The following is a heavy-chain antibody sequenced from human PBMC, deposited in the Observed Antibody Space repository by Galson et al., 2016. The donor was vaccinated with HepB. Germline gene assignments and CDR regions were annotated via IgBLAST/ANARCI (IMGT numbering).Heavy chain of an antibody. CDR1: GFTFSSYA. CDR3: ARDSGGSGADDY. J-gene: IGHJ4*02. CDR2: LGRSSTPI. V-gene: IGHV3-48*02. D-gene: IGHD6-13*01. Sequence: SLRLSCATSGFTFSSYAMTWVRQAPGKGLEWVSYLGRSSTPIYYGDSVKGRFTISRDNVENSLYLQMNSLRDEDTAVYYCARDSGGSGADDYWGQGTLVIVSS.